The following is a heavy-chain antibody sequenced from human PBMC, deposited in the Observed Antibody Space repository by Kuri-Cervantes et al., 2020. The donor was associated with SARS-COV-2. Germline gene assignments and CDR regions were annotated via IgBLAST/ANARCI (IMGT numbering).Heavy chain of an antibody. V-gene: IGHV3-30*12. D-gene: IGHD1-26*01. Sequence: GESLKISCAASGFTFSSYGMHWVRQAPGKGLEWVAVISYDGSNKYYADSVKGRFTISRDNAKNSLYLQMNSLRAEDTAVYYCARDYGSYRTVAFDYWGQGTLVTVSS. CDR2: ISYDGSNK. J-gene: IGHJ4*02. CDR1: GFTFSSYG. CDR3: ARDYGSYRTVAFDY.